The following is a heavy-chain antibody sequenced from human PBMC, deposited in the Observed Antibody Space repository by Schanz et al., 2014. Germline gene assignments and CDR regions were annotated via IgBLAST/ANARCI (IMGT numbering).Heavy chain of an antibody. D-gene: IGHD6-13*01. CDR3: AKSQGSSFDS. Sequence: EVHLLESGGGLVPPGGSLRLSCAASGFNFSDYAMCWVRQAPGKGLEWVSAISGGGGTTYYTDSVKGRFTISRDNSKSTLYLQMSSLRAEDTAVYYCAKSQGSSFDSWGQGTLVTVSS. V-gene: IGHV3-23*01. CDR2: ISGGGGTT. CDR1: GFNFSDYA. J-gene: IGHJ4*02.